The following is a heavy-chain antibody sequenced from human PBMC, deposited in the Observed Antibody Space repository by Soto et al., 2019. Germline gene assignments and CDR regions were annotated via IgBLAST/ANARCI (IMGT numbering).Heavy chain of an antibody. CDR2: IYYSGST. CDR1: GGSISSGDYY. J-gene: IGHJ5*02. D-gene: IGHD5-12*01. Sequence: PSETLSLTCTVSGGSISSGDYYWSWIRQPPGKGLEWIGYIYYSGSTYYNPSLKSRVTISVDTSKNQFSLKLSSVTAADTAVYYCARACQEMATIADWFDPWGQGTLVTVSS. CDR3: ARACQEMATIADWFDP. V-gene: IGHV4-30-4*01.